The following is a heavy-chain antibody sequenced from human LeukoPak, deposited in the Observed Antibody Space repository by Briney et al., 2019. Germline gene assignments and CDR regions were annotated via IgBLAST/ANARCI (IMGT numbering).Heavy chain of an antibody. D-gene: IGHD4-17*01. Sequence: SETLSLTCAVYGGSFSGYYWSWIRKPPGKGLEWMVEINQSGSTNYNPSLKSRGTISVDTSKSQFSLKLSSVTAADTAVYYCARVLTTVTTPFFYYYMDVWGKGTTVTVSS. V-gene: IGHV4-34*01. J-gene: IGHJ6*03. CDR2: INQSGST. CDR1: GGSFSGYY. CDR3: ARVLTTVTTPFFYYYMDV.